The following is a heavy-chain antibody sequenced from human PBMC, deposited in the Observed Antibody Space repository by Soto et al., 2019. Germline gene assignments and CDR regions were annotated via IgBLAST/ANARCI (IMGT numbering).Heavy chain of an antibody. CDR3: ARVPHFWSGWAYYYYGMDV. Sequence: QVQLVQSGAEVKKPGASVKVSCKASGYTFTSYGISWVRQAPGQGLEWMGWISAYNGNTNYAQKLQGRVTMTTDTSTSPAYMELRSLRSDDTAVYYCARVPHFWSGWAYYYYGMDVWGQGTTVTVSS. J-gene: IGHJ6*02. CDR1: GYTFTSYG. CDR2: ISAYNGNT. D-gene: IGHD3-3*02. V-gene: IGHV1-18*04.